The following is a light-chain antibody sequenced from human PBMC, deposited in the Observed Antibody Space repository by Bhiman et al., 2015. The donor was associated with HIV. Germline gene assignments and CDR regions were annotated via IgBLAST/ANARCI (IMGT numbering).Light chain of an antibody. CDR2: FDD. V-gene: IGLV3-21*04. Sequence: SYELTQPPSVSVAPGKTAMITCGGNNIGSKSVHWYQQKPGQAPVVVIYFDDDRPSDVPERYSASNSGNTATLTISRAGAGDEADYYCQVWDSTTNRWVFGGGTKVTVL. CDR3: QVWDSTTNRWV. J-gene: IGLJ3*02. CDR1: NIGSKS.